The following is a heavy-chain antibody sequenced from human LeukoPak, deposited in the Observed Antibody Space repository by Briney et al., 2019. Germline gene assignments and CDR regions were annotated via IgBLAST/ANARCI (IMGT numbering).Heavy chain of an antibody. CDR3: ARDQNDYSNYNWFDP. CDR1: GFTFSSHW. D-gene: IGHD4-11*01. Sequence: GGSLRLSCAASGFTFSSHWMTWVRQAPGKGLEWVATTNQDVSQKYYVDSVKGRFTISRDNAKNSLFLQMNSLRAEDTAVYYCARDQNDYSNYNWFDPWGREPWSPSPQ. CDR2: TNQDVSQK. V-gene: IGHV3-7*01. J-gene: IGHJ5*02.